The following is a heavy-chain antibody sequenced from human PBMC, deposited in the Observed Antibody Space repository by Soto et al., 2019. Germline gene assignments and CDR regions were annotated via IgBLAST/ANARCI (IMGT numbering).Heavy chain of an antibody. V-gene: IGHV4-31*03. CDR1: GGSISSGGYY. J-gene: IGHJ4*02. CDR3: ARTDILTGYMFDY. CDR2: IYYSGST. D-gene: IGHD3-9*01. Sequence: SETLSLTCTVSGGSISSGGYYWSWIRQHPGKGLEWIGYIYYSGSTYYNPSLKSRVTISVDTSKNQFSLKLSSVTAADTAVYYCARTDILTGYMFDYWGQRTLVTVSS.